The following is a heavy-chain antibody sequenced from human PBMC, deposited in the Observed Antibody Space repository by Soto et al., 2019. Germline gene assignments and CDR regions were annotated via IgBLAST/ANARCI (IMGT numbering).Heavy chain of an antibody. CDR3: ARSDSRSCSGGSCSSGGYY. Sequence: EVQLVESGGGLVKPGGSLRLSCAASGFTFSSYSINWVRQAPGKGLEWVSSISSSSSYIYYADSVKGPFPISRDNAKNSLYLQMNSLRAEDTAVYYCARSDSRSCSGGSCSSGGYYWGQGTLVTVSS. D-gene: IGHD2-15*01. CDR2: ISSSSSYI. CDR1: GFTFSSYS. J-gene: IGHJ4*02. V-gene: IGHV3-21*01.